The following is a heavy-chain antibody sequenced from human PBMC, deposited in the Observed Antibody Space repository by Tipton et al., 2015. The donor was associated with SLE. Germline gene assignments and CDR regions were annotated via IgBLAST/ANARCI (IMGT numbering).Heavy chain of an antibody. CDR1: GFTFSDYY. V-gene: IGHV3-11*05. CDR2: ISSSSSYT. CDR3: ARGHSREGYFDY. D-gene: IGHD6-13*01. J-gene: IGHJ4*02. Sequence: LRLSCAASGFTFSDYYMSWIRQAPGKGLEWVSYISSSSSYTNYADSVKGRFTISRDNAKNSLYLQMNSLRAEDTAVYYCARGHSREGYFDYWGQGTLVTVSS.